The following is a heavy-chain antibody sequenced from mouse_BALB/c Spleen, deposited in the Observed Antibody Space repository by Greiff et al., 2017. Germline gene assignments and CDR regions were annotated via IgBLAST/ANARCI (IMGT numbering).Heavy chain of an antibody. CDR3: ARNGGYGRAMDY. CDR1: GFSLTSYG. V-gene: IGHV2-2*02. CDR2: IWSGGST. D-gene: IGHD2-10*02. J-gene: IGHJ4*01. Sequence: QVQLKQSGPGLVQPSQSLSITCTVSGFSLTSYGVHWVRQSPGKGLEWLGVIWSGGSTDYNAAFISRLSISKDNSKSQVFFKMNSLQANDTAIYYCARNGGYGRAMDYWGQGTSVTVSS.